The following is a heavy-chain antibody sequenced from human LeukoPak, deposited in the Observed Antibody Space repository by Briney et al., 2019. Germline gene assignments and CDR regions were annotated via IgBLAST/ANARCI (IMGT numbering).Heavy chain of an antibody. J-gene: IGHJ4*02. CDR2: ISGGGGST. D-gene: IGHD2-21*02. CDR1: GFTFSSYA. CDR3: AKDRHIVVVTATDY. Sequence: GGSLRLSCAASGFTFSSYAMSWVRQAPGKGLEWVSTISGGGGSTYYADSVKGRFTISRDNSKNTLYLQMNSLRAEDTAVYYCAKDRHIVVVTATDYWGQGTLVTVSS. V-gene: IGHV3-23*01.